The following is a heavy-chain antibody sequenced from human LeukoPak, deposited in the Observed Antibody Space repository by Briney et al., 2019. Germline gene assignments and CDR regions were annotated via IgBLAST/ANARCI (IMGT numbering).Heavy chain of an antibody. J-gene: IGHJ4*02. CDR1: GYTFTSYG. Sequence: GASVNVSCKASGYTFTSYGISWVRQAPGQGLEWMGWISAYNGNTNYAQKLQGRVTMTTDTSTSTAYMELTSLRSDDTAVYYCARDFDGRVSDYWGQGTLVTVSS. CDR2: ISAYNGNT. V-gene: IGHV1-18*01. CDR3: ARDFDGRVSDY. D-gene: IGHD3-9*01.